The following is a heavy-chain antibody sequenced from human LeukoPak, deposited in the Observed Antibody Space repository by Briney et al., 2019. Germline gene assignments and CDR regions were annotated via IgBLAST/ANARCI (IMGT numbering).Heavy chain of an antibody. CDR3: ARHFPGVAVAGYYFDY. D-gene: IGHD6-19*01. CDR2: IYYSGST. Sequence: KPSETLSLTCTVSGGSISSSSYYWGWIRQPPGKGLEWIGSIYYSGSTYYNPPLKSRVTISVDQSKNQFSLKLSSVTAADTAVYYCARHFPGVAVAGYYFDYWGQGTLVTVSS. J-gene: IGHJ4*02. CDR1: GGSISSSSYY. V-gene: IGHV4-39*01.